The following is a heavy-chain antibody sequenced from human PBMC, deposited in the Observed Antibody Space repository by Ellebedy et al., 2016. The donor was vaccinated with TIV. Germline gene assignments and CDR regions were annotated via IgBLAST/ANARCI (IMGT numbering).Heavy chain of an antibody. CDR1: GFTFDDYG. J-gene: IGHJ4*02. D-gene: IGHD3-16*01. CDR3: AREGFTAPSFDY. Sequence: GESLKISXAASGFTFDDYGMSWVRQAPGKGLEWVSGINWNGGSTGYADSVKGRFTISRDNAKNSLYLQMNSLRAEDTALYYCAREGFTAPSFDYWGQGTLVTVSS. V-gene: IGHV3-20*04. CDR2: INWNGGST.